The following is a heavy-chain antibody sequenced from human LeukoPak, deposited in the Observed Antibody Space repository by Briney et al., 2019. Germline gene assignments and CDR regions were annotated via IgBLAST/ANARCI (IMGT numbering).Heavy chain of an antibody. CDR3: ARAEHGYSSSWYYYFDY. D-gene: IGHD6-13*01. V-gene: IGHV4-59*01. CDR1: GGSISSYY. CDR2: IYYSGST. Sequence: SETLSLTCTVSGGSISSYYWSWIRQPPGKGLEWIGYIYYSGSTNYNPSLKSRVTISVDTSKNQFSLKLSSVTAADTAVYYCARAEHGYSSSWYYYFDYWGQGTLVTVSS. J-gene: IGHJ4*02.